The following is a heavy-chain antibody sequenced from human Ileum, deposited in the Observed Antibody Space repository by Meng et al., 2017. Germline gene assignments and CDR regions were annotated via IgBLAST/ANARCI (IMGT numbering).Heavy chain of an antibody. V-gene: IGHV3-33*01. CDR2: IWSDGRSQ. D-gene: IGHD5-18*01. J-gene: IGHJ5*02. CDR3: ARDKGVTALDQ. CDR1: GIPFSASG. Sequence: VRLVESGGGVVQPGTSLRLSCAASGIPFSASGMHWVRQAPGKGLEWVAMIWSDGRSQYYSDSVKGRFTISRDNSKNMVYLQMSGLRAEDTALYYCARDKGVTALDQWGQGSLVTVSS.